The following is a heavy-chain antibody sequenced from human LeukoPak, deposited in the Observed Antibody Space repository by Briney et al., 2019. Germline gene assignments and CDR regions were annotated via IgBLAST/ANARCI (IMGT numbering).Heavy chain of an antibody. Sequence: GGSLRLSCAASGFTFSSYAMSWVRQAPGNGLEWVSAISGSGGSTYYADSVKGRFTISRDNSKNTLYLQMNSLRAEDTAVYYCAKQDIVVVPAAVVDYWGQGTLVTVSS. CDR1: GFTFSSYA. CDR3: AKQDIVVVPAAVVDY. V-gene: IGHV3-23*01. J-gene: IGHJ4*02. D-gene: IGHD2-2*01. CDR2: ISGSGGST.